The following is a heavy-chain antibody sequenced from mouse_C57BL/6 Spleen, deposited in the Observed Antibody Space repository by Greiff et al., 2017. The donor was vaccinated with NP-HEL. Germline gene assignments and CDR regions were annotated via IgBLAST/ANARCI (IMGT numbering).Heavy chain of an antibody. J-gene: IGHJ1*03. CDR1: GYSITSGYY. D-gene: IGHD2-2*01. CDR3: AREEGYDRNWYFDV. Sequence: VQLQQSGPGLVKPSQSLSLTCSVTGYSITSGYYWNWIRQFPGNKLEWMGYISYDGSNNYNPSLKNRISITRDTSKNQFFLKLNSVTTEDTATYYCAREEGYDRNWYFDVWGTGTTVTVSS. CDR2: ISYDGSN. V-gene: IGHV3-6*01.